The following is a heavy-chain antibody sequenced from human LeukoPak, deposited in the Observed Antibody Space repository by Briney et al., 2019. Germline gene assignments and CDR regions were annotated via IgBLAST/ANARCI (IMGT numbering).Heavy chain of an antibody. Sequence: QAGGSLRLSCAASGFTFSSYSMNWVRQAPGKGLEWVSAISGSGGRTYYADSVKGRFTISRDNSKNTLYLQMNSLRAEDTAVYYCAKPGGPMKIVGATWASEYNWFDPWGQGTLVTVSS. CDR2: ISGSGGRT. D-gene: IGHD1-26*01. J-gene: IGHJ5*02. CDR1: GFTFSSYS. CDR3: AKPGGPMKIVGATWASEYNWFDP. V-gene: IGHV3-23*01.